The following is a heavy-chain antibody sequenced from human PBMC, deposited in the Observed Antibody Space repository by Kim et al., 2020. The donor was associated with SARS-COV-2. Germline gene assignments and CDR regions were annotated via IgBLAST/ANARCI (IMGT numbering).Heavy chain of an antibody. CDR2: INPTSGST. D-gene: IGHD6-19*01. J-gene: IGHJ4*02. CDR3: ARFSSSRLVTTDY. Sequence: ASVKVSCKASGYTFTSFYMHWVRQAPGQGLEWMGIINPTSGSTNYAQKFQGRVTMTRDTSTSTVYMELSSLRSEDTAVYYCARFSSSRLVTTDYWGQGTLVTVSS. V-gene: IGHV1-46*01. CDR1: GYTFTSFY.